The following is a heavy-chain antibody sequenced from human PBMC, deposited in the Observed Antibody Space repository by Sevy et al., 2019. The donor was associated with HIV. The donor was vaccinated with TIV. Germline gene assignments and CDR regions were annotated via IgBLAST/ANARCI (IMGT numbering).Heavy chain of an antibody. CDR2: ISYDGSNK. J-gene: IGHJ5*02. V-gene: IGHV3-30-3*01. Sequence: GGSLRLSCAATGFTFSSYAMHWVRQAPGKGLEWVAVISYDGSNKYYPDSVKGRFTISRDNSKNTLYLQMNSLRPEDTAVYYCARGSIRYYAILTGGFDPWGQGTLVTVSS. CDR3: ARGSIRYYAILTGGFDP. D-gene: IGHD3-9*01. CDR1: GFTFSSYA.